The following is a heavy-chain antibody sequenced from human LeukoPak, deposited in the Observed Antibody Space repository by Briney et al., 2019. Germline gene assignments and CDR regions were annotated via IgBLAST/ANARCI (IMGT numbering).Heavy chain of an antibody. CDR3: ARGLTDCSSTSCPPYYYMDV. J-gene: IGHJ6*03. Sequence: PSETLSLTCAVYGASFSGYYWSWIRQPPGKGLEWIGEINHSGSTNYNPSLKSRVTISVDTSKNQFSLKLSSVTAADTAVYYCARGLTDCSSTSCPPYYYMDVWGKGTTVTVSS. CDR2: INHSGST. V-gene: IGHV4-34*01. CDR1: GASFSGYY. D-gene: IGHD2-2*01.